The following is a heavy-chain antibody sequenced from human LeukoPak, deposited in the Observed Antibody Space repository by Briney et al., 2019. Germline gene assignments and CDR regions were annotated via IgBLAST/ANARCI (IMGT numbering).Heavy chain of an antibody. CDR2: ISYDGSNK. CDR1: GFTFSSYA. V-gene: IGHV3-30-3*02. CDR3: AKEEPHPD. D-gene: IGHD1-26*01. Sequence: GGSLRLSCAASGFTFSSYAMHWVRQAPGKGLEWVAVISYDGSNKYYADSVKGRFTISRDNSRNTLYLQMDSLTSEDTAVYYCAKEEPHPDWGQGTLVTVSS. J-gene: IGHJ4*02.